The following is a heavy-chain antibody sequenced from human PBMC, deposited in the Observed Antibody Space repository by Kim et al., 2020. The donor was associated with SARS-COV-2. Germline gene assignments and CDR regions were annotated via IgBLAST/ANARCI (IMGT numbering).Heavy chain of an antibody. CDR2: IKSKTDGGTT. CDR3: TTEGGGYDGQDY. D-gene: IGHD5-12*01. Sequence: GGSLRLSCAASGFTFSNAWMSWVRQAPGKGLEWVGRIKSKTDGGTTDYAAPVKGRFTISREDSKNTLYLQMNSLKTEDTAVYYCTTEGGGYDGQDYCGQGTLVTVSS. V-gene: IGHV3-15*01. J-gene: IGHJ4*02. CDR1: GFTFSNAW.